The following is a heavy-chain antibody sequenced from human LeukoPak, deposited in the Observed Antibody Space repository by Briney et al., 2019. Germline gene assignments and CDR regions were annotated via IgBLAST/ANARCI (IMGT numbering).Heavy chain of an antibody. CDR3: ARDKYYGSGSYYRYYYYGMDV. J-gene: IGHJ6*02. Sequence: ASVKVSCKASGYTFTSYAISWVRQAPGQGLEWMGRIIPILGIANYAQKFQGRVTITADKSTSTAYMELSSLRSEDTAVYYCARDKYYGSGSYYRYYYYGMDVWGQGTTVTVSS. D-gene: IGHD3-10*01. CDR2: IIPILGIA. CDR1: GYTFTSYA. V-gene: IGHV1-69*04.